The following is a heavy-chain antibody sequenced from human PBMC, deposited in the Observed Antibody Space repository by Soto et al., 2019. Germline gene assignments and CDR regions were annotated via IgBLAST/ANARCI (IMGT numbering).Heavy chain of an antibody. Sequence: QVQLVESGGGVVQPGRSLRLSCAASGFTFSSYGMHWVRQAPGKGLEWVAVISYDGSNKYYADSVKGRFTISRDNSKNTLYLQMNSLRAEDTAVYYCAKDKWFGEPIRYYFDYWGQGTLVTVSS. CDR2: ISYDGSNK. D-gene: IGHD3-10*01. CDR1: GFTFSSYG. V-gene: IGHV3-30*18. J-gene: IGHJ4*02. CDR3: AKDKWFGEPIRYYFDY.